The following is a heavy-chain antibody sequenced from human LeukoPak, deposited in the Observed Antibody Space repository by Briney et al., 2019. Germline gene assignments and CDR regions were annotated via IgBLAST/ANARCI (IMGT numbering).Heavy chain of an antibody. Sequence: PGGSLRLSCAASGFTFSTYSMNWVRQAPGKGLEWVSSISSSSSYRYYADSVKGRFTISRDNAKNSLYLQMNSLRAEDTAVYYCASANDPDAFDIWGQGTMVTVSS. J-gene: IGHJ3*02. D-gene: IGHD1-1*01. V-gene: IGHV3-21*01. CDR3: ASANDPDAFDI. CDR1: GFTFSTYS. CDR2: ISSSSSYR.